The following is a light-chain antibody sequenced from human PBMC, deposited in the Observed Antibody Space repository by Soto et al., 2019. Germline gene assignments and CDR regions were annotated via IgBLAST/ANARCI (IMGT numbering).Light chain of an antibody. Sequence: IQLTQSPSTLSASVGDRVTITCRASQGIGTALAWYHQRPGNSPDLLVYDASTLQSGVPSRFSGSGSETDFSLTISGLQPEDFGHYYCQQFNPKPLTFGGGTRVEIK. CDR2: DAS. V-gene: IGKV1-13*02. CDR3: QQFNPKPLT. J-gene: IGKJ4*01. CDR1: QGIGTA.